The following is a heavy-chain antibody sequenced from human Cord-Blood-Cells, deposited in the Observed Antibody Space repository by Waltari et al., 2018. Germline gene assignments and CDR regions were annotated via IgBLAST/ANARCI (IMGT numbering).Heavy chain of an antibody. D-gene: IGHD4-17*01. J-gene: IGHJ5*02. V-gene: IGHV4-34*01. CDR3: ARGPTTFDP. Sequence: QVQLQQWGAGLLKPSETLSLTCAVYGGSFSGYYWSWIRQPPGKGLEWIGEINHSGSTNYNRSLKSRVTISVDTSKNQCSLELSSVTAADTAVYYCARGPTTFDPWGQGTLVTVSS. CDR1: GGSFSGYY. CDR2: INHSGST.